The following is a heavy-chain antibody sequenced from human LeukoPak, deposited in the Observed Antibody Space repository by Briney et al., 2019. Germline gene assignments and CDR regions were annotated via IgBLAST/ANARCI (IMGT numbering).Heavy chain of an antibody. CDR2: ISSSSSYI. CDR3: ASLPFLYQLPIRE. D-gene: IGHD2-2*01. J-gene: IGHJ4*02. V-gene: IGHV3-21*01. CDR1: GFTFSSYS. Sequence: GGSLRLSCAASGFTFSSYSMNWVRQAPGKGLEWVSSISSSSSYIYYADSVKGRFTISRDNAKNSLYLQMNSLRAEDTAVYYWASLPFLYQLPIREWGQGTLVTV.